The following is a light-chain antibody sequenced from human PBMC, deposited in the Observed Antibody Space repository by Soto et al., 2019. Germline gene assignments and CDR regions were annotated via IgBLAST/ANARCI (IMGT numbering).Light chain of an antibody. V-gene: IGKV3-15*01. CDR1: QYFXSN. CDR2: RAS. CDR3: QQYKNGTQT. Sequence: TRSPAPLSVSPGERATLSCRASQYFXSNLAWYEEKPGQAPRIRXARASTMATGSPATFSGSGSVTEFTLTISRLHSEDFAVYYCQQYKNGTQTFGQGTKVDIK. J-gene: IGKJ1*01.